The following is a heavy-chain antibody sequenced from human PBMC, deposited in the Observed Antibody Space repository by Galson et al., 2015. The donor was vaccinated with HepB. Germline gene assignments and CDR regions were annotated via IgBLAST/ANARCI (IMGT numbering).Heavy chain of an antibody. CDR2: ISGSGGST. CDR3: AKALVRGYQLPIFDY. Sequence: SLRLSCAASGFTFSSYAMSWVRQAPGKGLEWVSAISGSGGSTYYADSVKGRFTISRDNSKNTLYLQMNSLRAEDTAVYYCAKALVRGYQLPIFDYWGQGTLVTVSS. V-gene: IGHV3-23*01. J-gene: IGHJ4*02. CDR1: GFTFSSYA. D-gene: IGHD2-2*01.